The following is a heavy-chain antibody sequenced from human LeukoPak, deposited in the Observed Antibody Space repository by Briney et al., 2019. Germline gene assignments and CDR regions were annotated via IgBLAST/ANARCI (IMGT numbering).Heavy chain of an antibody. CDR3: ASGNMLSPLDY. J-gene: IGHJ4*02. Sequence: GGSLGLSCAASGFTVSSNYMSWVRQAPGKGLEWVSVIYSGGSTYYADSVKGRFTISRHNSKNTLYLQMNSLRAEDTAVYYCASGNMLSPLDYWGQGTLVTVSS. CDR1: GFTVSSNY. CDR2: IYSGGST. V-gene: IGHV3-53*04. D-gene: IGHD2-8*01.